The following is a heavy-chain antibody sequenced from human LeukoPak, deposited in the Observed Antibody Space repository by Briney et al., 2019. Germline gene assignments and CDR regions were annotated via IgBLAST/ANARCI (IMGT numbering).Heavy chain of an antibody. J-gene: IGHJ6*03. V-gene: IGHV3-15*01. D-gene: IGHD3-10*01. CDR3: TTEFKELGSFFYFYYMDV. Sequence: GGSLRLSCTASGFTFSNAGMNWVRQAPGKGLEWVGRIKTKSEGGTTGYAAPAKGRFTISRDDSKNALFLQMDSLKSDDTAMYYCTTEFKELGSFFYFYYMDVWGTGTTVTISS. CDR2: IKTKSEGGTT. CDR1: GFTFSNAG.